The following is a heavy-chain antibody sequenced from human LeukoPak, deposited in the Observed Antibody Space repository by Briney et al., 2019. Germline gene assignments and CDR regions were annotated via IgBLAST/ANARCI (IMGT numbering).Heavy chain of an antibody. CDR2: INHSGST. CDR3: ATENILTGSFPDY. D-gene: IGHD7-27*01. V-gene: IGHV4-34*01. CDR1: GGSFSGYY. J-gene: IGHJ4*02. Sequence: PSETLSLTCAGYGGSFSGYYWSWIRQPPGKGLEWIGEINHSGSTNYNPSLKSRVTISVHTSKNQFSLKLSSVTAADTAVYYCATENILTGSFPDYWGQGTLVTVSS.